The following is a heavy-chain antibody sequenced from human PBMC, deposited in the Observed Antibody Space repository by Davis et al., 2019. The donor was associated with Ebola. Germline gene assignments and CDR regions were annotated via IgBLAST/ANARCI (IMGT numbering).Heavy chain of an antibody. CDR2: ISAYNGNT. D-gene: IGHD3-3*01. CDR1: GYTFTSYG. V-gene: IGHV1-18*04. CDR3: ARDAMEWLFRNYYYYYYMDV. Sequence: ASVKVSCKASGYTFTSYGISWVRQAPGQGLEWMGWISAYNGNTNYAQKLQGRVTMTTDTSTSTAYMELRSLRSDDTAVYYCARDAMEWLFRNYYYYYYMDVWGKGTTVTVSS. J-gene: IGHJ6*03.